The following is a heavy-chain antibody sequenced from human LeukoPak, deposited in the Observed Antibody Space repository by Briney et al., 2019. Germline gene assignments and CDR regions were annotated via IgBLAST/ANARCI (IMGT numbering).Heavy chain of an antibody. D-gene: IGHD6-13*01. CDR1: LVSLSVGTYE. Sequence: PSETLSLTCTVSLVSLSVGTYEWSWIRQPAGKGLEWIVRIYTSGSTNYNPSLKSRVTMSVDTFKNQFSLRLAADTAVYTCAYYRATATYIVAAGTIDYWGQGTLVTVSS. CDR3: ATATYIVAAGTIDY. V-gene: IGHV4-4*07. J-gene: IGHJ4*02. CDR2: IYTSGST.